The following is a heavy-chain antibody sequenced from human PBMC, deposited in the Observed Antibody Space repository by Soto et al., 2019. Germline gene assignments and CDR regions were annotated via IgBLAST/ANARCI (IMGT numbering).Heavy chain of an antibody. Sequence: SETLSLTCTVSGGSISSYYWSWIRQPPGKGLEWIGYIYYSGSTNHNPSLKSRVTISADTSKNQFSLKLSSVTAADTAIYYCARETSWYPTLFDYWGQGTLVTVSS. V-gene: IGHV4-59*01. D-gene: IGHD6-13*01. CDR2: IYYSGST. J-gene: IGHJ4*02. CDR1: GGSISSYY. CDR3: ARETSWYPTLFDY.